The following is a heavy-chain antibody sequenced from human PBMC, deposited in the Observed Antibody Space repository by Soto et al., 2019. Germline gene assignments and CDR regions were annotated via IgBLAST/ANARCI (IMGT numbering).Heavy chain of an antibody. J-gene: IGHJ4*02. CDR3: ARNGALDY. V-gene: IGHV4-30-4*01. Sequence: QVQLQESGPGLVKPSQTLSLTCTVSGGSISSGDYYWSWIRQPPGKGLAWIGYCLYSGTTNYNPSLESRLTISVDTSKTQFSLKLTSVTAADTAVYYCARNGALDYWGRGTLVSVSS. D-gene: IGHD2-8*01. CDR1: GGSISSGDYY. CDR2: CLYSGTT.